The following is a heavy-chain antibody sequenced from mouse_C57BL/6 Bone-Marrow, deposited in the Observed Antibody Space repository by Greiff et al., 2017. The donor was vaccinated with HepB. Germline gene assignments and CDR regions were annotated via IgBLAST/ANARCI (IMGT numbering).Heavy chain of an antibody. CDR1: GFTFSSYG. CDR3: ARQRTLTVS. CDR2: ISSGGSYT. V-gene: IGHV5-6*01. J-gene: IGHJ3*01. Sequence: EVKLVESGGDLVKPGGSLKLSCAASGFTFSSYGMSWVRQTPDKRLEWVATISSGGSYTYYPDSVKGRFTISRDTAKNTLYLQMSSLKSEDTAMYYCARQRTLTVSGGQGTLVTVSA.